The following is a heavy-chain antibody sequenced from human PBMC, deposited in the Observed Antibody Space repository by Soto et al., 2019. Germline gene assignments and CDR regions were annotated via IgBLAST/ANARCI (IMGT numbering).Heavy chain of an antibody. D-gene: IGHD3-10*01. J-gene: IGHJ4*02. CDR1: GASVGTGY. Sequence: PSETLSLTCTVSGASVGTGYWSWIRQPPGKGLEWIGEINHSGSTNYNPSLKSRVTISVDTSKNQFSLKLSSVTAADTAVYYCARGLRYGSGSRHFDYWGQGTLVTVSS. V-gene: IGHV4-34*01. CDR2: INHSGST. CDR3: ARGLRYGSGSRHFDY.